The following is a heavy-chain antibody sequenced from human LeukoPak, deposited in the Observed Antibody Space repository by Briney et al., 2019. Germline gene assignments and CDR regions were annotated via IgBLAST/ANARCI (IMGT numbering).Heavy chain of an antibody. CDR2: INPNSGGT. J-gene: IGHJ4*02. CDR1: GYTFTNSY. CDR3: ARDLSNVVITSY. Sequence: AASVKVSCKASGYTFTNSYIHGVRQAPGQGLEWMGWINPNSGGTNYAQKFQGRVTMTRDTSISTAYMELSRLRPDDTAVYYCARDLSNVVITSYWGQGTLVTVSS. V-gene: IGHV1-2*02. D-gene: IGHD3-22*01.